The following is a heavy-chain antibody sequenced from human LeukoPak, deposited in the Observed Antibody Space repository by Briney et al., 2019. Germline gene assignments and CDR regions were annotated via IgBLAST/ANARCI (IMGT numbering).Heavy chain of an antibody. CDR2: ISGSGGST. Sequence: GGSLRLSCAASGFTFSSYAMSWVRQAPGKGLEWVSAISGSGGSTYYADSVKGRFTISRDNSKNTLYLQMNGLRAEDTAVYYCAKVLSPWGYSSSEPYDYWGQGTLVTVSS. D-gene: IGHD6-6*01. CDR1: GFTFSSYA. J-gene: IGHJ4*02. V-gene: IGHV3-23*01. CDR3: AKVLSPWGYSSSEPYDY.